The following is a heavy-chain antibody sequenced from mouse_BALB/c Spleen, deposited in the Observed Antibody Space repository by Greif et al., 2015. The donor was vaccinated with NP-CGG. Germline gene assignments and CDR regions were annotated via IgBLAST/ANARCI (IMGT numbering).Heavy chain of an antibody. CDR2: ISSGSSTI. V-gene: IGHV5-17*02. Sequence: EVNVVESGGGLVQPGGSRKLSCAASGFTFSSFGMHWVRQAPEKGLEWVAYISSGSSTIYYADTVKGRFTISRDNPKNTLFLQMTSLRSEDTAMYYCAREDGYWFAYWGQGTLVTVSA. D-gene: IGHD1-1*01. J-gene: IGHJ3*01. CDR3: AREDGYWFAY. CDR1: GFTFSSFG.